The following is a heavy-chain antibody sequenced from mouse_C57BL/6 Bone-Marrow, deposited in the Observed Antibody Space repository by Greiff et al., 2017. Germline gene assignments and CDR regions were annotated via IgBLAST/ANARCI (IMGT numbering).Heavy chain of an antibody. V-gene: IGHV1-69*01. D-gene: IGHD2-4*01. CDR2: IDPSDSYT. Sequence: QVQLQQPGAELVMPGASVKLSCKASGYTFTSYWMHWVKQRPGQGLEWIGEIDPSDSYTNYNHKFKGKSTLTVDKSSSTAYMQLSSLTSEDSAVYYCADDYDGNWYFDVWGTGTTVTVSS. CDR3: ADDYDGNWYFDV. CDR1: GYTFTSYW. J-gene: IGHJ1*03.